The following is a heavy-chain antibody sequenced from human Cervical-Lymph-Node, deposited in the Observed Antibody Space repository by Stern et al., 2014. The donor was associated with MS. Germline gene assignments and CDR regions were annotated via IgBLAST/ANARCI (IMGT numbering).Heavy chain of an antibody. CDR3: ARDRLDGDYVYYYGLDV. V-gene: IGHV3-30*04. D-gene: IGHD4-17*01. J-gene: IGHJ6*02. CDR1: GFTFSRYA. Sequence: VQLAESGGGVVRPGRSLRLSCATSGFTFSRYAVLWVRQAPGKGMECGAAISYDGSNKFCGDSVKGRFTISRDNSKNTLFLQMNNLRPEDSGVYHCARDRLDGDYVYYYGLDVWGQGTTVTVSS. CDR2: ISYDGSNK.